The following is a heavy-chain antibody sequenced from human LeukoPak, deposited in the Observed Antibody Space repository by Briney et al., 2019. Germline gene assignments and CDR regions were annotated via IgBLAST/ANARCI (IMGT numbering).Heavy chain of an antibody. CDR3: ASLLPLDY. CDR1: GGSFSGYY. CDR2: INHSGST. Sequence: PSETLSLTCAVYGGSFSGYYWSWIRQPPGKGLEWIGEINHSGSTNYNPSLKSRVTISVDTSKNQFSLKLSSVTAADTAVYYCASLLPLDYWGQGTLVTVSS. J-gene: IGHJ4*02. V-gene: IGHV4-34*01.